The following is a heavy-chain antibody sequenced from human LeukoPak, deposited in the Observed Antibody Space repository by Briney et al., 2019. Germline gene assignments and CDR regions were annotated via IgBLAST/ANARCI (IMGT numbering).Heavy chain of an antibody. CDR1: GFTFSSYA. CDR2: ISGSGGST. J-gene: IGHJ4*02. V-gene: IGHV3-23*01. Sequence: QSGGSLRLSCAASGFTFSSYAMSWVRQAPGKGLEWVSAISGSGGSTYYADSVKGRFTISRDNSKNTLYLQMNSLRAEDTAVYYCAKELNPSHYGGNCYDYWGQGTLVTVSS. CDR3: AKELNPSHYGGNCYDY. D-gene: IGHD4-23*01.